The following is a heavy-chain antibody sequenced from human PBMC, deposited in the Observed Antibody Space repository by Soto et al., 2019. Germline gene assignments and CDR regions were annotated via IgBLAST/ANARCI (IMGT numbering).Heavy chain of an antibody. Sequence: GGSLRLSCAASGFTFSSYEMNWVRQAPGKGLEWVSYISSSGSTIYYADSVRGRLTISRDNAKNSLYLQMNSLRAEDTAVYYCARGGAIFGVVPDYWGQGTLVTVSS. CDR3: ARGGAIFGVVPDY. CDR1: GFTFSSYE. J-gene: IGHJ4*02. CDR2: ISSSGSTI. V-gene: IGHV3-48*03. D-gene: IGHD3-3*01.